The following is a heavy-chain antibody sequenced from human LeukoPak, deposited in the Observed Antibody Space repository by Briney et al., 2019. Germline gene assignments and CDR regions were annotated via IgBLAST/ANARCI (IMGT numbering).Heavy chain of an antibody. CDR2: IYGSGST. CDR1: GASINGYY. Sequence: PSETLSLTCTISGASINGYYWSWIRQPAGKGLEWIGRIYGSGSTNYNPSLESRVTVSSDTSKNRFSLQLRSVTAADTAVYYCSRDMVRDTLMYWFDPWGPGILVTVSS. V-gene: IGHV4-4*07. D-gene: IGHD3-10*01. J-gene: IGHJ5*02. CDR3: SRDMVRDTLMYWFDP.